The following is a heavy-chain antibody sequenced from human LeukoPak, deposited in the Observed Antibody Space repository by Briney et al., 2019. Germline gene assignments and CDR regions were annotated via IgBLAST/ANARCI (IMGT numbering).Heavy chain of an antibody. J-gene: IGHJ4*02. V-gene: IGHV3-23*01. CDR2: ISGSGGST. D-gene: IGHD2-15*01. CDR3: AKVEPGYCSGGSCYLSDY. Sequence: GGSLRLSCTASGLTFTYYAMTWVRQAPGKGLEWVSAISGSGGSTYYADSVKGRFTISRDNSKNTLYLQMNSLRAEDTAVYYCAKVEPGYCSGGSCYLSDYWGQGTLVTVSS. CDR1: GLTFTYYA.